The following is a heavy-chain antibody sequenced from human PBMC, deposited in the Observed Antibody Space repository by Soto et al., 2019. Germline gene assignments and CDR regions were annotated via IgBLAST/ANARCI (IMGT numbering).Heavy chain of an antibody. V-gene: IGHV3-33*01. J-gene: IGHJ4*02. D-gene: IGHD6-19*01. CDR1: GFTFSSYG. CDR2: IWYDGSNK. Sequence: QVQLVESGGGVVQPGRSLRLSCAASGFTFSSYGMHWVRQAPGKGMEWVAVIWYDGSNKYYADSVKGRFTISRDNSKNTLYLQINSLRAEDTAVYYCARVGGSSGCYTGDYWGQGTLVTVSS. CDR3: ARVGGSSGCYTGDY.